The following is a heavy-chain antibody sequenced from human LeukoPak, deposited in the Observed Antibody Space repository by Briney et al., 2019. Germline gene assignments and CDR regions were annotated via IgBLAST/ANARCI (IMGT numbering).Heavy chain of an antibody. J-gene: IGHJ4*02. CDR1: GGSFSGYY. CDR2: INHSGST. Sequence: SETLSLTCAVYGGSFSGYYWSWIRQPPGKGLEWIGEINHSGSTNYNPSLKSRVTISVDTSKNQFSLKLSSVTAADTAVYYCARRNNGWYGYLDYWGQGILVTVSS. D-gene: IGHD6-19*01. CDR3: ARRNNGWYGYLDY. V-gene: IGHV4-34*01.